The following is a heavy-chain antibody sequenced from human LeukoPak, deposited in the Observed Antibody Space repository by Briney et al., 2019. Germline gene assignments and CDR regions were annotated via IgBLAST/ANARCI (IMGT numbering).Heavy chain of an antibody. J-gene: IGHJ4*02. CDR1: GFTFSSYA. CDR2: ISGSGGST. V-gene: IGHV3-23*01. D-gene: IGHD3-22*01. CDR3: AKDRGDTSLLRMRDY. Sequence: GGSLRLSCAASGFTFSSYAMSWVRQTPGKGLEWVSAISGSGGSTYYADSVKGRFTISRDNSKNTLYLQMNSLRAEDTAVYYCAKDRGDTSLLRMRDYWGQGTLVTVSS.